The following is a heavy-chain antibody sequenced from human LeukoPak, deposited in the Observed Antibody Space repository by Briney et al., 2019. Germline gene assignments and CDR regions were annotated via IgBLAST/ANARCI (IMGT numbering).Heavy chain of an antibody. CDR3: ARDYGWSFAN. D-gene: IGHD3-10*01. CDR2: IKYDGSEQ. J-gene: IGHJ4*02. CDR1: GFIFSSHW. Sequence: GGSLRLSCTSSGFIFSSHWMNWVRQAPGKGPEWVANIKYDGSEQYYVDSVKGRFSISRDNTKNLLYLQMSSLRVEDTAVYYCARDYGWSFANWGQGTLVTVSS. V-gene: IGHV3-7*03.